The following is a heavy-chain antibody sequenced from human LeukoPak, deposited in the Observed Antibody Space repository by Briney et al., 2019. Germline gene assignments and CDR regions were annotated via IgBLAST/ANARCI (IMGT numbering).Heavy chain of an antibody. Sequence: TSETLSLTCTVSGGSISSGSFYWSWIRQPAGKGLEWIGRIYTSGSTNYNPSLKSRVTISVDTSKNQFSLKLSSVTAADTAVYYCARAVVVPAAMWGGAYYYMDVWGKGTTVTVSS. CDR1: GGSISSGSFY. D-gene: IGHD2-2*01. J-gene: IGHJ6*03. V-gene: IGHV4-61*02. CDR3: ARAVVVPAAMWGGAYYYMDV. CDR2: IYTSGST.